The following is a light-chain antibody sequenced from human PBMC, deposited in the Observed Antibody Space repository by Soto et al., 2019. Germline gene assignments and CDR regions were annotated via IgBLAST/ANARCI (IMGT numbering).Light chain of an antibody. Sequence: EIVMTQSPATLSVSPGGRATLSCRASQSVSSSYLAWYQQKPGQAPRLLIYDASSRATDIPDRFSGSGSGTEFTLTISSLQSEDFAVYYCQQYDKWPPTFGQGTKVDIK. CDR2: DAS. CDR1: QSVSSSY. J-gene: IGKJ1*01. V-gene: IGKV3D-15*01. CDR3: QQYDKWPPT.